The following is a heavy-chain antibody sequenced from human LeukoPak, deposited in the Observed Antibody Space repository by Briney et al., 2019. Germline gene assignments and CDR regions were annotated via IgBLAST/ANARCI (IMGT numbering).Heavy chain of an antibody. CDR1: GFTFSSYG. CDR3: ARDFDSGSYSGIDY. V-gene: IGHV3-33*01. Sequence: GGSLRLSCAASGFTFSSYGMHWVRQAPGKGLEWVAVIWYDGSNKYYADSVKGRFTISRDNSKNTLYLQMNSLRAEDTAVYYCARDFDSGSYSGIDYWDQGTLVTVSS. J-gene: IGHJ4*02. CDR2: IWYDGSNK. D-gene: IGHD1-26*01.